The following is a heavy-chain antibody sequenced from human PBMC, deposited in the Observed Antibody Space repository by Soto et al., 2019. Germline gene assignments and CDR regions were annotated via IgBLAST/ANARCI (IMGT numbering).Heavy chain of an antibody. V-gene: IGHV1-18*01. D-gene: IGHD6-19*01. J-gene: IGHJ4*02. Sequence: RASVKVSCKASGYTFTSYGISWARQAPGQGLEWMGWINTYNGRTAYVENLQGRVTMTTDTSTSTAYMELRSLRSDDTAIYYCARDEEYNSGRLPLDYWGQGTLVTVYS. CDR2: INTYNGRT. CDR3: ARDEEYNSGRLPLDY. CDR1: GYTFTSYG.